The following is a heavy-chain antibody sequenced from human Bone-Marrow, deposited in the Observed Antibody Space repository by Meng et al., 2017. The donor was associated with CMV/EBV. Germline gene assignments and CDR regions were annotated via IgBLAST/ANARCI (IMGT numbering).Heavy chain of an antibody. CDR2: IFPRDSDT. D-gene: IGHD5-24*01. J-gene: IGHJ6*02. Sequence: GGSLRLSCTGTGYSFTSLWIGWVRQMPGKGLEWMGLIFPRDSDTRYSPSFQGQVTFSADKSINTAYLQWGSLEASDTAMYYCARQRWTSYYYYGMDVWGQGTTVTVSS. CDR1: GYSFTSLW. CDR3: ARQRWTSYYYYGMDV. V-gene: IGHV5-51*01.